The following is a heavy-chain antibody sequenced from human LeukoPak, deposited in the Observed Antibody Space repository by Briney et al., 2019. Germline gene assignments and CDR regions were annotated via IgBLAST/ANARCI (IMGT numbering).Heavy chain of an antibody. CDR2: VTYETT. J-gene: IGHJ4*02. Sequence: SGTLSLTCSFSGDALSTYYWNWVRQTPGKGLEWIGHVTYETTAYNPSLKSRVTISLDTSKNEFSLQLRSVTAADTAVYFCARDQRHSYGKYFDPWSQGILVSVSS. CDR3: ARDQRHSYGKYFDP. CDR1: GDALSTYY. D-gene: IGHD5-18*01. V-gene: IGHV4-4*08.